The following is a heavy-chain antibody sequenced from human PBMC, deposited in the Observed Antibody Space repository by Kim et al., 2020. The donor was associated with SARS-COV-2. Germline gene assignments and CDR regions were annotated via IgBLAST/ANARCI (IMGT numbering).Heavy chain of an antibody. CDR1: GGSISDYY. Sequence: SETLSLTCTVSGGSISDYYWSWIRQPAGEGLEWIGRIYTSGSTNYNPSLKSRVTMSVDTSKNQFSLKLSSVTAADTAVYYCASAVTDLDYYYYGMDVWGQGTTVTVSS. D-gene: IGHD3-3*01. CDR2: IYTSGST. V-gene: IGHV4-4*07. CDR3: ASAVTDLDYYYYGMDV. J-gene: IGHJ6*02.